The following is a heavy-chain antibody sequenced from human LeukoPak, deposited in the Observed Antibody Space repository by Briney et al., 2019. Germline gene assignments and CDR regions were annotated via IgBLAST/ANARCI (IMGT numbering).Heavy chain of an antibody. CDR3: ARGSVSYSHYYYMDV. Sequence: PSETLSLTCTVSGGSISSGSYYWSWFRQPAGKGLEWIGRIYSSGSTNYNPSLKSRVTISLNTSKNQFSLKLSSVTAADTAVYYCARGSVSYSHYYYMDVWGKGTTVTVSS. J-gene: IGHJ6*03. D-gene: IGHD3-10*01. CDR1: GGSISSGSYY. V-gene: IGHV4-61*02. CDR2: IYSSGST.